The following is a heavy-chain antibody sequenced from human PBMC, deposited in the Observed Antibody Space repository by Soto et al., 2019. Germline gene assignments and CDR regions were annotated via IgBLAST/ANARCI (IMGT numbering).Heavy chain of an antibody. CDR2: IKSETNGGTT. J-gene: IGHJ3*01. Sequence: EVQLVESGGGLVKPGGSLRLSCAASGFTFRNAWMSWVRQAPGKGLEWVGRIKSETNGGTTDYTAPVKGRITISRDDSRNTLYLQMNSLKTEDTAVYYCTTGGLGTWGQGTMVSVSS. CDR3: TTGGLGT. V-gene: IGHV3-15*01. CDR1: GFTFRNAW. D-gene: IGHD1-1*01.